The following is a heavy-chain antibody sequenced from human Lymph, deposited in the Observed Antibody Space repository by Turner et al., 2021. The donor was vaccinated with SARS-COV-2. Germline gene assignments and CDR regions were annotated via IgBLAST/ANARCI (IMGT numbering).Heavy chain of an antibody. Sequence: QVQLQESGPGLVKPSETLSLTCTVSGGSISSYYWCWIRQPPGKGLEWIGYIFYTGCTISNPPLKSRVTISVDTSKNQFSLKLSSVTAADTAVYYCARVIPAGWYYFDYWGQGTLVSVSS. CDR2: IFYTGCT. J-gene: IGHJ4*02. D-gene: IGHD2-2*01. V-gene: IGHV4-59*01. CDR1: GGSISSYY. CDR3: ARVIPAGWYYFDY.